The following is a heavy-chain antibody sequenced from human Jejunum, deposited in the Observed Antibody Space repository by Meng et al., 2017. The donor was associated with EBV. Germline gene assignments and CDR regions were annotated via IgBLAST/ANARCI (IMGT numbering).Heavy chain of an antibody. V-gene: IGHV1-2*06. CDR1: VSHFTGYL. J-gene: IGHJ4*02. Sequence: QGQLVQSGAERKQPGASMSVSVNASVSHFTGYLIHWVRQAPGQGLEWMGRINPNSSGTSYTQKFQGRVTVTRDTSITTAYMELSRLGSDDTAVYYCARDYSDSSRQGYWGQGTLVTVSS. D-gene: IGHD3-22*01. CDR2: INPNSSGT. CDR3: ARDYSDSSRQGY.